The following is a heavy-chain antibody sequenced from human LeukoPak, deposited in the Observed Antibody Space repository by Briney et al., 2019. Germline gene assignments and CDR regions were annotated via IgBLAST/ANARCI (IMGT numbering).Heavy chain of an antibody. J-gene: IGHJ4*02. CDR2: IYYSGST. CDR3: ARDGRFPPEVLPRYFDY. Sequence: PSETLSLTCTVSGGSVSSGSYYWGWIRQPPGKGLEWIGNIYYSGSTYYNPSLKSRVTISVETSKNQFSLKLSSVTAADTAVYYCARDGRFPPEVLPRYFDYWGQGTLVTVSS. CDR1: GGSVSSGSYY. V-gene: IGHV4-39*07. D-gene: IGHD1-26*01.